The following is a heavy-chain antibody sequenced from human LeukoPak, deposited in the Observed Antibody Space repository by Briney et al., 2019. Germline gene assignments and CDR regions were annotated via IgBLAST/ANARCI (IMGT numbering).Heavy chain of an antibody. V-gene: IGHV3-7*04. J-gene: IGHJ4*02. CDR2: IKQDGSEK. CDR3: ARAAAGTGSIDY. D-gene: IGHD6-13*01. Sequence: GGSLRLSCAASGFTFNNYWMNWVRQAPGKGLEWVANIKQDGSEKYYVDSVKGRFTISRDNSKNTLYLQMNSLRAEDTAVYYCARAAAGTGSIDYWGQGTLVTVSS. CDR1: GFTFNNYW.